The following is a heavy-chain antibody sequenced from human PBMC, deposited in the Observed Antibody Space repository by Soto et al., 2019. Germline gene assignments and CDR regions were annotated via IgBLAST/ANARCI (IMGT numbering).Heavy chain of an antibody. CDR3: ARPRCSGGSCYPKVWHMFDP. J-gene: IGHJ5*02. CDR1: GGSISSSSYY. V-gene: IGHV4-39*01. D-gene: IGHD2-15*01. CDR2: IYYSGST. Sequence: SETLSLTCTVSGGSISSSSYYWGWIRQPPGKGLEWIGSIYYSGSTYYNPSLKSRVTISVDTSKNQFSLKLSSVTAADTAVYCCARPRCSGGSCYPKVWHMFDPWGQGTLVTVS.